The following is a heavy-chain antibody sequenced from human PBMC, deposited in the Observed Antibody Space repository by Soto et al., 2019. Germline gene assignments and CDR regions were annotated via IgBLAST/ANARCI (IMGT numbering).Heavy chain of an antibody. D-gene: IGHD3-22*01. V-gene: IGHV4-31*03. CDR2: IYYSGST. Sequence: QVQLQESGPGLVKPSQTLSLTCTVSGGSISSGGYYWSWIRQHPGKGLEWIGYIYYSGSTYYNPSLRSRVTISVDTSKNQFSLKLSSVTAADTAVYYCARGTYYYDSSGLLAAGNWFDPWGQGTLVTVSS. CDR3: ARGTYYYDSSGLLAAGNWFDP. CDR1: GGSISSGGYY. J-gene: IGHJ5*02.